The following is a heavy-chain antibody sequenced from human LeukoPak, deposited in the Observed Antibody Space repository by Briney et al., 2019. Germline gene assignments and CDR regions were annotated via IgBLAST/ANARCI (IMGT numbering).Heavy chain of an antibody. CDR2: INHSGST. D-gene: IGHD1-26*01. Sequence: SETLSLTCAVYGGSFSGYYWSWIRQPPGKGLEWIGEINHSGSTNYNPSLKSRVTISVDTSKNQFSLKLSSVTAADTAVYYCARGMVGATNSWFDPWGQGTLVTVSS. CDR3: ARGMVGATNSWFDP. CDR1: GGSFSGYY. J-gene: IGHJ5*02. V-gene: IGHV4-34*01.